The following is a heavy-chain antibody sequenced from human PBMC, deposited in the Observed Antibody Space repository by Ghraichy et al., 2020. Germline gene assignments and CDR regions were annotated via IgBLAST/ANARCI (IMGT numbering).Heavy chain of an antibody. D-gene: IGHD6-13*01. CDR3: TGLSWLGFDI. Sequence: GESLNISCAASGFILSNFWVSWVRQAPGKGLEWVANIKEDGREKYYVDSVKGRFTISRDNAKNSVYLQMNSLRAEDTAVYYCTGLSWLGFDIWGQGTMVTVS. CDR1: GFILSNFW. V-gene: IGHV3-7*03. J-gene: IGHJ3*02. CDR2: IKEDGREK.